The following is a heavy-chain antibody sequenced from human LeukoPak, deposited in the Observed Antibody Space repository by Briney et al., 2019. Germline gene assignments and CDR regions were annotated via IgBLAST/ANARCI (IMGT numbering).Heavy chain of an antibody. J-gene: IGHJ3*02. D-gene: IGHD2-15*01. CDR1: GFTFSNCW. CDR2: IKHDGSRI. V-gene: IGHV3-7*04. CDR3: GRQYCSGGSCYSAFDM. Sequence: GRSLRLSCSASGFTFSNCWMTWVRQAPGKGLHSVANIKHDGSRIHYVDSVKGRFTISRDNAKNSLYLQMNSLRAEDTAVYYCGRQYCSGGSCYSAFDMWGQGTMVTVSS.